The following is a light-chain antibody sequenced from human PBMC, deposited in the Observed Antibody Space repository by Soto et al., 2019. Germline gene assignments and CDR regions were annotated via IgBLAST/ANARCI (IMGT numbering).Light chain of an antibody. CDR2: GAS. CDR3: QQYGSPIT. Sequence: EIVLTQSPGTLSLSPGERATLSCRASQSVSSSYLAWYQQKPGQAPRLLIYGASSRATGIPDRFSGSGSGTDFTLTSSSLEHEDFAVYYCQQYGSPITFGRGTRLQIK. J-gene: IGKJ5*01. CDR1: QSVSSSY. V-gene: IGKV3-20*01.